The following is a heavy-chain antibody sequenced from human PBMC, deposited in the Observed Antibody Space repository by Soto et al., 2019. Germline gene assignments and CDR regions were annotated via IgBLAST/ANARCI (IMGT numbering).Heavy chain of an antibody. V-gene: IGHV4-31*03. D-gene: IGHD3-10*01. CDR1: GGSISSGGYY. CDR3: ARGIDPYYYGSGSALNWFDP. J-gene: IGHJ5*02. CDR2: IYYSGST. Sequence: SETLSLTCTVSGGSISSGGYYWSWIRQHPGKGLEWIGYIYYSGSTYYNPSLKSRVTISVDTSKNQFSLKLSSVTAADTAVYYCARGIDPYYYGSGSALNWFDPWGQGTLVTVSS.